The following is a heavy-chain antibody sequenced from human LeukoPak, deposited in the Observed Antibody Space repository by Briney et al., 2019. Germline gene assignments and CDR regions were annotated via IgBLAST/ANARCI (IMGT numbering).Heavy chain of an antibody. Sequence: GGSLRLSRAASGFTFDDYAMHWVRQAPGKGLEWVSLISWDGGSTYYADSVKGRFTISRDNSKNSLYLQMNSLRAEDTALYYCAKGGLGYYYMDVWGKGTTVTVSS. CDR2: ISWDGGST. CDR3: AKGGLGYYYMDV. CDR1: GFTFDDYA. J-gene: IGHJ6*03. V-gene: IGHV3-43D*04. D-gene: IGHD3-16*01.